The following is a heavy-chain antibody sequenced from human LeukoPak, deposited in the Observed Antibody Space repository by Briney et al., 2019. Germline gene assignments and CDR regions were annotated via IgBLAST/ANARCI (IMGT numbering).Heavy chain of an antibody. CDR1: GFTFSSYA. Sequence: GGSLRLSCAASGFTFSSYAMSWVRQAPGKGLECVSSFSGSGGPTYYADSVKGRFTISRDISKNTLYLQMNSLTDEDTAVYYCAKGYGSSRYGMDVWGQGTTVTVSS. CDR3: AKGYGSSRYGMDV. CDR2: FSGSGGPT. J-gene: IGHJ6*02. V-gene: IGHV3-23*01. D-gene: IGHD3-10*01.